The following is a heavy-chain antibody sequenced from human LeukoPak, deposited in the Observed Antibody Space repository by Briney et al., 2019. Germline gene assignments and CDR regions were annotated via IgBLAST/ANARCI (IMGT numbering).Heavy chain of an antibody. CDR2: INPNGDAT. Sequence: ASVKVSCKTSGYTFTKYLIHWVRQAPGQGLEWVGTINPNGDATNYAPRLQSRLTLTQDTSTSTVYTELRGLTPDDTAVYYCARPLFCAFDNCGYWLDPWGPGTLVTVSS. CDR3: ARPLFCAFDNCGYWLDP. CDR1: GYTFTKYL. J-gene: IGHJ5*02. D-gene: IGHD1-20*01. V-gene: IGHV1-46*01.